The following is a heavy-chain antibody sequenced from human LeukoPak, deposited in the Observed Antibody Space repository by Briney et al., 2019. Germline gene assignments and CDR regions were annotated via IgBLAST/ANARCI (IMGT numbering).Heavy chain of an antibody. CDR1: GFTVSSNY. V-gene: IGHV3-66*01. D-gene: IGHD1-26*01. CDR3: ARETYSGGSLIFDY. Sequence: GGSLRLSCAASGFTVSSNYMSWVRQAPGKGLEWVSVIYSGGSTYYADSVKGRFTISRDNSKNTLYLQMNSLRAEDTAVYYCARETYSGGSLIFDYWGQGTLVTVSS. J-gene: IGHJ4*02. CDR2: IYSGGST.